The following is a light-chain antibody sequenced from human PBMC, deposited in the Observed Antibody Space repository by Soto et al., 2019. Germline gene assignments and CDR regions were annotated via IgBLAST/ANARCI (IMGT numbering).Light chain of an antibody. J-gene: IGLJ1*01. CDR1: SSDVGYYNL. V-gene: IGLV2-23*01. Sequence: QSALTQPASVSGSPGQSITISCTVPSSDVGYYNLVSWYQNHPGKVPKLLIFEASKRPSGVSHRFSGSQSGNTASLTISGLQAEDEADYYCCSYSGSKTYVFGTGTKLTVL. CDR3: CSYSGSKTYV. CDR2: EAS.